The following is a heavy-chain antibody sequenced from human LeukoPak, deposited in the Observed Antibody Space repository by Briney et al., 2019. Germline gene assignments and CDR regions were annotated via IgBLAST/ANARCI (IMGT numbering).Heavy chain of an antibody. D-gene: IGHD2/OR15-2a*01. V-gene: IGHV3-74*01. CDR2: INSDGSDT. Sequence: GGSLRLSCAASGFTVSSNYMSWVRQAPGKGLEWVSRINSDGSDTTYADSVKGRFTISRDNAKNTLYLQMNSLRAEDTAIYYCAKYVSAKGPPYGLDVWGQGTTVTVSS. CDR1: GFTVSSNY. J-gene: IGHJ6*02. CDR3: AKYVSAKGPPYGLDV.